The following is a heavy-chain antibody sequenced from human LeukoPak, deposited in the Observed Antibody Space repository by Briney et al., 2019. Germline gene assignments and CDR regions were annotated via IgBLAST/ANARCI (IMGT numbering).Heavy chain of an antibody. D-gene: IGHD2-2*01. J-gene: IGHJ3*02. V-gene: IGHV1-2*02. Sequence: GASVKVSCKASGYTFTGYYMHWVRQAPGQGLEWMGWINPNSGGTNYAQKFQGRVTMTRDTSISTAYMELSRLRSDDTAVYYCARDSDCSSTSCPYAFDIWGQGTMVTVSS. CDR1: GYTFTGYY. CDR3: ARDSDCSSTSCPYAFDI. CDR2: INPNSGGT.